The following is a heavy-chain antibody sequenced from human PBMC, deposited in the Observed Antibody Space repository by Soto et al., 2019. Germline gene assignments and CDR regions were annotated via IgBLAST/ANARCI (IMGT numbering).Heavy chain of an antibody. Sequence: PSETLRLSCEASGFIFTTNSMNWVRQVPGKGLQWLSSISSSGTFKSYGDSVKGRFTISRDNAKNSLFLQMNNLSGEDTGLYYCARDPPHGGTSSWDADSWGPGTLVTVSS. V-gene: IGHV3-21*01. D-gene: IGHD2-15*01. CDR2: ISSSGTFK. CDR3: ARDPPHGGTSSWDADS. J-gene: IGHJ4*02. CDR1: GFIFTTNS.